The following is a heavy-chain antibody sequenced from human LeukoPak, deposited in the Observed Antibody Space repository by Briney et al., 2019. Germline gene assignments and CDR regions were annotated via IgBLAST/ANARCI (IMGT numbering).Heavy chain of an antibody. V-gene: IGHV3-73*01. CDR2: IRSKANSYAT. CDR3: TRLGDGYNGDY. J-gene: IGHJ4*02. D-gene: IGHD5-24*01. CDR1: GFTFSGSA. Sequence: GGSLRLSCAASGFTFSGSAMHWVRQASGKGLEWVGRIRSKANSYATAYAASVKGRFTISRDDSKNTAYLQMNSLKTEDTAVYYCTRLGDGYNGDYWGQGTLVTVSS.